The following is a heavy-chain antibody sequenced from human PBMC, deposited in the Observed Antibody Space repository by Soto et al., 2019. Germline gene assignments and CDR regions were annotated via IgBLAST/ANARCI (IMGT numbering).Heavy chain of an antibody. J-gene: IGHJ3*02. CDR2: IIPVFDAP. CDR1: GGTFSSFT. V-gene: IGHV1-69*12. CDR3: ARGHRIFGVDNAFDI. D-gene: IGHD3-3*02. Sequence: QVQLVQSGAEVRKPGSSVRVSCKASGGTFSSFTINWVRQAPGQGLEWMGGIIPVFDAPKYAQKFQGKVTIXXDXSXXTAYMELSSLTSEGTAVYFCARGHRIFGVDNAFDIWGQGTEVIVS.